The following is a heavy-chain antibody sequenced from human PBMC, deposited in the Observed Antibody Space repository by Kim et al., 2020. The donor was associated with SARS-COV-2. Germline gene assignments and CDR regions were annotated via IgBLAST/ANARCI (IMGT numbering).Heavy chain of an antibody. CDR1: GFTFSSYA. CDR2: ISGSGGST. J-gene: IGHJ4*02. Sequence: GGSRRLSCAASGFTFSSYAMSWVRQAPGKGLEWVSAISGSGGSTYYADSVKGRFTISRDNSKNTLYLQMNSLRAEDTAVYYCAKDAGVVVVAATPWSYDYWGQGTLVTVSS. CDR3: AKDAGVVVVAATPWSYDY. V-gene: IGHV3-23*01. D-gene: IGHD2-15*01.